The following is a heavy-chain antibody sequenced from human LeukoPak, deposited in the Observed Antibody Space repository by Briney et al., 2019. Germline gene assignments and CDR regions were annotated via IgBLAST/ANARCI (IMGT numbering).Heavy chain of an antibody. Sequence: GGSLRLSCAASGFTFSTYGMHWVRQAPGKGLEWVAFIRNDGSNKYYADSVKGRFTIPRDNSKNTLYLQMNSLRAEDTAVYYCAKRVVPAADAFDIWGQGTMVTVSS. D-gene: IGHD2-2*01. J-gene: IGHJ3*02. CDR1: GFTFSTYG. V-gene: IGHV3-30*02. CDR2: IRNDGSNK. CDR3: AKRVVPAADAFDI.